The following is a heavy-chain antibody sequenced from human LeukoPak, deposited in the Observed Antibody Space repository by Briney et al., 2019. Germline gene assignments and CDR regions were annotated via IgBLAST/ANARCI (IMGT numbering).Heavy chain of an antibody. CDR2: IYTSGST. J-gene: IGHJ3*02. CDR3: ARSLMVRGVIRRTPDAFDI. D-gene: IGHD3-10*01. Sequence: SETLSLTCTVSGGSISSYYWSWIRQPPGKGLEWIGYIYTSGSTNYNPSLKSRVTISVDTSENQFSLKLSSVTAADTAVYYCARSLMVRGVIRRTPDAFDIWGQGTMVTVSS. V-gene: IGHV4-4*09. CDR1: GGSISSYY.